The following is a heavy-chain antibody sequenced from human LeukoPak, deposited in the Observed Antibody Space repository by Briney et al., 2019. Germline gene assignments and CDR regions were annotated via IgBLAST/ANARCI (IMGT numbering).Heavy chain of an antibody. Sequence: GESLKISCKGSGYSFTTYWISWVRQMPGKGLDWMGRIDPGDSFTKYSPSFQGHVTISVEKSISTAYLQWSSLKASDSAMYYCARDGGGVSSWVSHWGQGTLVTVSS. V-gene: IGHV5-10-1*01. CDR3: ARDGGGVSSWVSH. J-gene: IGHJ4*02. CDR1: GYSFTTYW. CDR2: IDPGDSFT. D-gene: IGHD2-8*02.